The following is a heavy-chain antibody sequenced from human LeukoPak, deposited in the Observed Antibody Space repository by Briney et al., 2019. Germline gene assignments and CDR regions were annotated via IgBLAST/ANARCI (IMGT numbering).Heavy chain of an antibody. D-gene: IGHD1/OR15-1a*01. V-gene: IGHV4-61*02. CDR1: GGSISSGSYY. Sequence: PSETLSLTCTVSGGSISSGSYYWSWIRQPAGKGLEWIGRIYTSGSTNYNPSLKSRVTISVDTSKNQFSLKLSSVTAADTAVYYCARGRTETGAFDIWGQGTMVTVSS. J-gene: IGHJ3*02. CDR2: IYTSGST. CDR3: ARGRTETGAFDI.